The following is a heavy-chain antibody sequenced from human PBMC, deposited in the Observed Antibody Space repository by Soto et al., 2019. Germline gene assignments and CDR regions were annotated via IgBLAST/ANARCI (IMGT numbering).Heavy chain of an antibody. Sequence: QVQLVQSGAEVKKPGASVKVSCKVSGYTLTELSMHWVRQAPGKGLEWMGGFDPEDGETSYAQKFQGRVTMTEDTSTDTAYMELSSLRSEDTAVYYCATDRRKILWFGEVAGAFDYWGQGTLVTVSS. J-gene: IGHJ4*02. CDR3: ATDRRKILWFGEVAGAFDY. CDR2: FDPEDGET. CDR1: GYTLTELS. D-gene: IGHD3-10*01. V-gene: IGHV1-24*01.